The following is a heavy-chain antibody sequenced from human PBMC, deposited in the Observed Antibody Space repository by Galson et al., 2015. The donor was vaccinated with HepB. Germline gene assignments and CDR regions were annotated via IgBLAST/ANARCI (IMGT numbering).Heavy chain of an antibody. CDR2: ISGTSIYT. CDR1: GFTFSDHY. Sequence: SLRLSCAVSGFTFSDHYMSWFRQAPGKGLEWLSFISGTSIYTHYASSVEGRFSISRDNAKHSLYLQMSSLRAEDTAVYYCATGEGGSESFEYWGQGTVVTVSS. CDR3: ATGEGGSESFEY. V-gene: IGHV3-11*06. J-gene: IGHJ4*02. D-gene: IGHD5-12*01.